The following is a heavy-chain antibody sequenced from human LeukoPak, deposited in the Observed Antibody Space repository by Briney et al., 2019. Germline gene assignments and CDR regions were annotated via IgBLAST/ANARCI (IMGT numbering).Heavy chain of an antibody. CDR1: GGSFSGDY. J-gene: IGHJ4*02. D-gene: IGHD5-18*01. V-gene: IGHV4-34*01. CDR2: INHSGST. Sequence: SETLSLTCAVYGGSFSGDYWSWIRQPPGKGLEWIGEINHSGSTNYNPSLKSRVTISVDTSKSQFSLKLSSVTAADTAVYYCASRDTATGLDWGQGTLVTVSP. CDR3: ASRDTATGLD.